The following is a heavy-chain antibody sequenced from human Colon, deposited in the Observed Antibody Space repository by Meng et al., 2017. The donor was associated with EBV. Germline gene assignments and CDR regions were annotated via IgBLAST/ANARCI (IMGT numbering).Heavy chain of an antibody. CDR2: IDDTGST. CDR3: ARDFLVVPAAPKINWFDP. J-gene: IGHJ5*02. D-gene: IGHD2-2*01. Sequence: VQLQESGTRLVRPSGTLSVRCGVFGVAISSNIRWTWVRQPPGKGLEWIGDIDDTGSTYYNPSLKSRVTISLDTSKNQFSLKLSSVTAADTAVYYCARDFLVVPAAPKINWFDPWGQGTLVTVSS. V-gene: IGHV4-4*02. CDR1: GVAISSNIR.